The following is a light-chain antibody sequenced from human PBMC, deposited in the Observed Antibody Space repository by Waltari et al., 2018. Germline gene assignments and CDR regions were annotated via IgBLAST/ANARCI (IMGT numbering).Light chain of an antibody. Sequence: DIVMIHSPDSLPVVPVGQAAIICSCCRNGLHNTDGKNYLTWYQQKPGQPPRRLIYRASTRQCGVPDRFSGSGSGTDFTLTISRLQAEDVALYYCQQHYSSPHTFGQGTKVEIK. CDR3: QQHYSSPHT. CDR2: RAS. J-gene: IGKJ2*01. CDR1: RNGLHNTDGKNY. V-gene: IGKV4-1*01.